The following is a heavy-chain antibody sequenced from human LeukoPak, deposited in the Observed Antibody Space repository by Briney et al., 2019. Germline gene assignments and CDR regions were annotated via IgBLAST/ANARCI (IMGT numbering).Heavy chain of an antibody. V-gene: IGHV4-39*07. CDR3: AREITGDLFGAFDI. J-gene: IGHJ3*02. CDR2: IYYSGST. CDR1: GGSISSSSYY. D-gene: IGHD7-27*01. Sequence: PSETLSLTCTVSGGSISSSSYYWGWIRQPPGKGLEWIGSIYYSGSTYYNPSLKSRVTISVDTSKNQFSLKLSSVTAADTAVYYCAREITGDLFGAFDIWGQGTMVTVSS.